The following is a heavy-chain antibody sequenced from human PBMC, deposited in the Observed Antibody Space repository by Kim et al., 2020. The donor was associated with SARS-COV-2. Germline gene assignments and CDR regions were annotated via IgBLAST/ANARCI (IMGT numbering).Heavy chain of an antibody. J-gene: IGHJ5*02. Sequence: GGSLRLSCAASGFPFDDSAMHWVRQAPGKGLEWVSGINWNSGNIGYADSVKGRFTISRDNAKNSLYLQLNSLRAEDTALYYCAKDARLGGSVFDPWGQGTLVTVSS. V-gene: IGHV3-9*01. CDR3: AKDARLGGSVFDP. CDR2: INWNSGNI. D-gene: IGHD1-26*01. CDR1: GFPFDDSA.